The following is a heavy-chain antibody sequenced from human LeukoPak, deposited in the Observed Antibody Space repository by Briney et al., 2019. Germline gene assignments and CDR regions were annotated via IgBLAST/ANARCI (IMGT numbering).Heavy chain of an antibody. Sequence: SETLSLTCAVYGGSFSGYYWCWIRQPPGKGLEWIGEINHSGSTNYNPSLKSRVTISVDTSKNQFSLKLSSVTAADTAVYYCARVAAAPCLDVWGQGTTVTVSS. CDR3: ARVAAAPCLDV. D-gene: IGHD6-13*01. V-gene: IGHV4-34*01. CDR2: INHSGST. J-gene: IGHJ6*02. CDR1: GGSFSGYY.